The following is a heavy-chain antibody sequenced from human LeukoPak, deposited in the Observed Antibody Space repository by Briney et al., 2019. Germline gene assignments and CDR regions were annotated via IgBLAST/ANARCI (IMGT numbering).Heavy chain of an antibody. Sequence: GGSLRLSCAASGFTFSGYWMHWVRQAPGKGLVWVSRINSDGSTTNNADSVKGRFTISRDNAKSTLFLQMNSLRAEDTAVYYCARDGGVMLRGYDYWGQGTLVTVSS. CDR1: GFTFSGYW. CDR3: ARDGGVMLRGYDY. V-gene: IGHV3-74*01. J-gene: IGHJ4*02. D-gene: IGHD5-18*01. CDR2: INSDGSTT.